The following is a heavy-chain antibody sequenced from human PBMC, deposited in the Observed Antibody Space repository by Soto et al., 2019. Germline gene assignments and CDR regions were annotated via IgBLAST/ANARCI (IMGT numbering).Heavy chain of an antibody. J-gene: IGHJ3*01. CDR3: ARRYSSAFDL. Sequence: QVQLQESGPGLVKPSETLSLTCTVSGCSISSYYWSWIRQPPGKGLEWIGYIYYSGSTNYNPSLKRRVTISADTSKNQFSLKLSSVTAADTAVYYCARRYSSAFDLWGQGTMVTVSS. V-gene: IGHV4-59*08. D-gene: IGHD6-13*01. CDR1: GCSISSYY. CDR2: IYYSGST.